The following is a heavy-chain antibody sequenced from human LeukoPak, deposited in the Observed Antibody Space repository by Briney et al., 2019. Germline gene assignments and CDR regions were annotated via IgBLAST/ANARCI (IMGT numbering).Heavy chain of an antibody. Sequence: ASVKVSCKASGYTFTSYGISWVRQAPGQGLEWTGWISAYNGNTNYAQKLQGRVTMTTDTSTSTAYMELRSLRSDDTAVYYCARDRRRGPIKLDAFDIWGQGTMVTVSS. CDR3: ARDRRRGPIKLDAFDI. CDR1: GYTFTSYG. V-gene: IGHV1-18*01. CDR2: ISAYNGNT. D-gene: IGHD6-6*01. J-gene: IGHJ3*02.